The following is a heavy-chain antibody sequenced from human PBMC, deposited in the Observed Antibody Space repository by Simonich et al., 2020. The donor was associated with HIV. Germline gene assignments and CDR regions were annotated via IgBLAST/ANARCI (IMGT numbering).Heavy chain of an antibody. CDR3: TTDDYSYYFDY. J-gene: IGHJ4*02. Sequence: EVQLVESGGGLVKPGGSLRLSCAASGFTFSNAGMSWVRQAPGKGLDVVGRIKSKTDGKTTHYAAPVKGRFTISRDDSKNTLYLQMNSLKTEDTAVYFCTTDDYSYYFDYWGQGTLVTVSS. V-gene: IGHV3-15*01. CDR1: GFTFSNAG. D-gene: IGHD2-15*01. CDR2: IKSKTDGKTT.